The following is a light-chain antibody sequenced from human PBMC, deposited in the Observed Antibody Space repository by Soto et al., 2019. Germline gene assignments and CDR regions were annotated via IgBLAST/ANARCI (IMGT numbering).Light chain of an antibody. CDR3: SSYTSSSTLYV. CDR1: SSDVGGYNY. V-gene: IGLV2-14*01. Sequence: QSALTQPASVSGSPGQSITICCTGTSSDVGGYNYVSWYQQHPGKAPKLMIYDVSNRPSGVSNRFSGSKSGNTASLTISGLQAEDEADYYCSSYTSSSTLYVFGTGTQLTVL. J-gene: IGLJ1*01. CDR2: DVS.